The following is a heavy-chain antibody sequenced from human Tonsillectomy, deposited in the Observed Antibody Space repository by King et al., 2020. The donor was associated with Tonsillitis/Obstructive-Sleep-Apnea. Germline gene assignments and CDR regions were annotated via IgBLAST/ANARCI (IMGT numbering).Heavy chain of an antibody. CDR1: GGSISSYY. V-gene: IGHV4-59*01. J-gene: IGHJ6*02. CDR2: IYYSGST. D-gene: IGHD6-13*01. CDR3: ARVGVARGGYSYYGMDV. Sequence: QLQESGPGLVKPSETLSLTCNVSGGSISSYYWSWIRQPPGKGLEWIGYIYYSGSTNYNPSLKSRVTISVDTSKNQFSLKLSSVTAADTAVYYCARVGVARGGYSYYGMDVWGQGTTVTVSS.